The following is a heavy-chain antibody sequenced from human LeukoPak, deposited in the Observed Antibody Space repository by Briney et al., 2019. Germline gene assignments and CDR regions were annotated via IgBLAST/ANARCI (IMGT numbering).Heavy chain of an antibody. D-gene: IGHD6-25*01. CDR1: GFTFSDSW. J-gene: IGHJ4*02. V-gene: IGHV3-74*01. CDR2: TSKDGSDT. Sequence: GGSLILSCAVSGFTFSDSWMHWVRQAPGKGPEGLSRTSKDGSDTVYADSAKGRLTASRDNAKNTVYLEWTNLRPDDTALYYCARGGYSGSYYRFSWGRGTLVTVAS. CDR3: ARGGYSGSYYRFS.